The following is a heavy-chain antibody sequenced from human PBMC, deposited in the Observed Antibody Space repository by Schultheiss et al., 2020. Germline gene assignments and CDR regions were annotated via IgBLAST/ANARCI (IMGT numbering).Heavy chain of an antibody. CDR1: GFTFSSYA. V-gene: IGHV3-64*04. D-gene: IGHD4-17*01. CDR2: ISSNGGST. Sequence: GGSLRLSCSASGFTFSSYAMHWVRQAPGKGLEYVSAISSNGGSTYYADSVKGRFTISRDNSKNTLYLQMNSLRAEDTAVYYCASLLADYGAFDIWGQGTMVTVSS. J-gene: IGHJ3*02. CDR3: ASLLADYGAFDI.